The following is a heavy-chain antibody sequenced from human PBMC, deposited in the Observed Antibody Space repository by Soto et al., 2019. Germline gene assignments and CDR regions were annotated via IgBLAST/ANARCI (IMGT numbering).Heavy chain of an antibody. CDR2: VYQSGTT. CDR1: GASISTSSDF. Sequence: QLQLQASGPGLVRSSETLSLTCSVSGASISTSSDFWGWIRQAPGKGLEWIGNVYQSGTTRLNPSLKSRVSIFVDRSKNQFSLELNSATAADRAVYYCARQPESTSYFDYWGQGILVNVSS. V-gene: IGHV4-39*01. CDR3: ARQPESTSYFDY. D-gene: IGHD2-2*01. J-gene: IGHJ4*02.